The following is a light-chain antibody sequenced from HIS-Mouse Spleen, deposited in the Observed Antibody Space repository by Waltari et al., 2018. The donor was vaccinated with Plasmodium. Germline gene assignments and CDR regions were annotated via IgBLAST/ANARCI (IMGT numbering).Light chain of an antibody. CDR3: CSYAGSSTYV. CDR2: EGS. Sequence: QSALTQPASVSGSPGQSITISSTGTISYVGSYNLVPWYQQHPGKAPKLMIYEGSKRPSGVSNRFSGSKSGNTASLTISGLQAEDEADYYCCSYAGSSTYVFGTGTKVTVL. J-gene: IGLJ1*01. CDR1: ISYVGSYNL. V-gene: IGLV2-23*01.